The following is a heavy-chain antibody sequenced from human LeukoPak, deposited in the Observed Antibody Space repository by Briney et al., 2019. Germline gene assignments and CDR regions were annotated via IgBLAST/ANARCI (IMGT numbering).Heavy chain of an antibody. CDR3: AREHATVTSLLDY. Sequence: GGSLRLSCAASGFTLNSYGIHGVRQAPGKGLERVAVIWYDGNNKYYADSVKGRFTISRDSSKNTMYLRMNSLRAEDTAVYYCAREHATVTSLLDYWGQGTLVTVSS. CDR2: IWYDGNNK. D-gene: IGHD4-17*01. J-gene: IGHJ4*02. CDR1: GFTLNSYG. V-gene: IGHV3-33*01.